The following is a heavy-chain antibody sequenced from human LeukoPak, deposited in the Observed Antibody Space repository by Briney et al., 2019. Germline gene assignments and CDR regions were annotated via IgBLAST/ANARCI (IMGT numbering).Heavy chain of an antibody. CDR3: ATPGVLDAFDI. V-gene: IGHV1-24*01. CDR2: FDPEDGET. D-gene: IGHD7-27*01. Sequence: ASVKVSCKVSGYTLTGLSIHWVRQAPGKGLEWMGGFDPEDGETIYAKKFQGRVTMTEDTSTDTAYMELSSLRSEDTAVYYCATPGVLDAFDIWGQGTMVTVSS. J-gene: IGHJ3*02. CDR1: GYTLTGLS.